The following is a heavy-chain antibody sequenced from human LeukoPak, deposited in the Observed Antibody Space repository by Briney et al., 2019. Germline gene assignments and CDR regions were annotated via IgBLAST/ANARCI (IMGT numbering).Heavy chain of an antibody. D-gene: IGHD3-10*01. CDR2: IYSTVT. CDR1: GGSISTYY. CDR3: ARDSGTTGEVKFDP. V-gene: IGHV4-4*07. J-gene: IGHJ5*02. Sequence: ETLSLTCTVSGGSISTYYLSWIRQPAGRGLEWIGRIYSTVTTYNPSLKSRVTMSADTSRNHVSLTLNSVTAADTAVYYCARDSGTTGEVKFDPWGQGTLVTVSS.